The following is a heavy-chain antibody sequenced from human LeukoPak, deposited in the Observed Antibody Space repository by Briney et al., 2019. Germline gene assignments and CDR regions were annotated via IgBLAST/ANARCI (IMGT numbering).Heavy chain of an antibody. CDR3: ARSAKGGGSVPAAMYY. D-gene: IGHD2-2*01. V-gene: IGHV3-48*01. J-gene: IGHJ4*02. CDR1: GFTFSSYS. Sequence: GGSLRLSCAASGFTFSSYSMNWVRQAPGKGLEWVSYISSSSSTIYYADSVKGRFTISRDNAKNSLYLRMNSLRAEDTAVYYCARSAKGGGSVPAAMYYWGQGTLVTVSS. CDR2: ISSSSSTI.